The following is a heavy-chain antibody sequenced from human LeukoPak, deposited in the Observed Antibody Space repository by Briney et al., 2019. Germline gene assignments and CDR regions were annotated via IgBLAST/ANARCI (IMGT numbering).Heavy chain of an antibody. CDR3: ARCRRLVPPYY. CDR2: IYYSGST. CDR1: GGSISSSSYY. Sequence: SETLSLTCTVSGGSISSSSYYWGWIRQPPGKGLEWIGSIYYSGSTYYNPSLKSRVTISVDTSKNQFSLKLSSVTAADTAVYYCARCRRLVPPYYWGQGTLVTVSS. V-gene: IGHV4-39*07. D-gene: IGHD6-19*01. J-gene: IGHJ4*02.